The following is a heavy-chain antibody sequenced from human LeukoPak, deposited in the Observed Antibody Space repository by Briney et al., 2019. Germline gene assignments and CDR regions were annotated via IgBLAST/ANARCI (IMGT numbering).Heavy chain of an antibody. CDR2: IYSDGDT. J-gene: IGHJ4*02. V-gene: IGHV4-39*07. CDR1: GDSITSGSHY. CDR3: ARDSGFWLY. D-gene: IGHD3-22*01. Sequence: SETLSLTCTVSGDSITSGSHYWGWIRQTPGKGLEWIGNIYSDGDTSFNPSLKSRITMSVDTSKNQFSLKLNSVTAADTAVYFCARDSGFWLYWGQGTLVSVSS.